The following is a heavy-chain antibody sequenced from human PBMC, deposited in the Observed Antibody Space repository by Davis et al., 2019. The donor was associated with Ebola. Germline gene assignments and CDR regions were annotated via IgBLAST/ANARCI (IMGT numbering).Heavy chain of an antibody. Sequence: ASVKVSCKASGDTFSSYAISWVRQAPGQGLEWMGWINPNSGGTNYAQKFQGWVTMTRDTSISTAYMELSRLRSDDTAVYYCARFGYCSSTSCYWGYYYYGMDVWGQGTTVTVSS. D-gene: IGHD2-2*01. CDR1: GDTFSSYA. J-gene: IGHJ6*02. CDR3: ARFGYCSSTSCYWGYYYYGMDV. V-gene: IGHV1-2*04. CDR2: INPNSGGT.